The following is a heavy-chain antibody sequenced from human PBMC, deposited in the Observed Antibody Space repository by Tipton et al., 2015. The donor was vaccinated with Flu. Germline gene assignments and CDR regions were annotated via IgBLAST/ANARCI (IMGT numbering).Heavy chain of an antibody. CDR2: IYTSGSS. D-gene: IGHD3-22*01. CDR3: ARDRGHYYDSSGEGYFDY. J-gene: IGHJ4*02. CDR1: SGSISNYY. Sequence: LRLSCTVSSGSISNYYWSWIRQPAGKGLEWIGRIYTSGSSNYNPSLKSRVTMSVDTSKNQFFLKLSSVTAADTAVYYCARDRGHYYDSSGEGYFDYWGQGTLVTVSS. V-gene: IGHV4-4*07.